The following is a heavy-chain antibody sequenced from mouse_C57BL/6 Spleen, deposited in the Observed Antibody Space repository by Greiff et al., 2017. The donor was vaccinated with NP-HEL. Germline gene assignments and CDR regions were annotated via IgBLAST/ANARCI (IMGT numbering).Heavy chain of an antibody. CDR1: GYSITSGYY. D-gene: IGHD2-2*01. CDR2: ISYDGSN. CDR3: ARGHYGYYFDY. Sequence: DVQLQESGPGLVKPSQSLSLTCSVTGYSITSGYYWNWIRQFPGNKLEWMGYISYDGSNNYNPSLKNRNSITRDTSKNQFFLKLNSVTTEDTATYYCARGHYGYYFDYWGQGTTLTVSS. V-gene: IGHV3-6*01. J-gene: IGHJ2*01.